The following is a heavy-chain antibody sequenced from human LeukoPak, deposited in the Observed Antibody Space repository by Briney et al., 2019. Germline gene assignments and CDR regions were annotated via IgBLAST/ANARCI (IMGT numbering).Heavy chain of an antibody. CDR2: ISGSGGST. Sequence: GGSLRLSCAASGFTFSSYAMSWVRQAPGKGLEWVSAISGSGGSTYYADSVKGRFTFSRDNSKSTLYLQMNSLRAEDTAVCYCAKATVTHNDAFDIWGQGTMVTVSS. CDR1: GFTFSSYA. D-gene: IGHD4-17*01. CDR3: AKATVTHNDAFDI. J-gene: IGHJ3*02. V-gene: IGHV3-23*01.